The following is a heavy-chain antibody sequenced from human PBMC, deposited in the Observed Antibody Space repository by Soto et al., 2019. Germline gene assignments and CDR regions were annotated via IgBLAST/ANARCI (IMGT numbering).Heavy chain of an antibody. CDR3: ARSMRNIYPQYYFDY. Sequence: SETLSLTCTVSGGSISSYYWSWIRQPPGKGLEWIGYIYYSGSTNYNPSLKSRVTISVDTSKNQFSLKLSSVTAADTAVYYCARSMRNIYPQYYFDYWGQGTLVTVSS. CDR2: IYYSGST. CDR1: GGSISSYY. V-gene: IGHV4-59*01. D-gene: IGHD2-2*01. J-gene: IGHJ4*02.